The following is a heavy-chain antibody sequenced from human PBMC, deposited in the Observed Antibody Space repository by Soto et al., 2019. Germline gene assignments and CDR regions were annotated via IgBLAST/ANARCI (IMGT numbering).Heavy chain of an antibody. CDR1: GYPIKSYY. Sequence: SETLSLTCPVSGYPIKSYYWSWIRQPPGKGLEWIGNIYYSGSTKYNPSLKSRVTISVDTSKNQFFLKLSSVTAADTAVYYCTRDGGRYYAMDVWGQGTTVTVPS. J-gene: IGHJ6*02. D-gene: IGHD3-3*01. V-gene: IGHV4-59*01. CDR2: IYYSGST. CDR3: TRDGGRYYAMDV.